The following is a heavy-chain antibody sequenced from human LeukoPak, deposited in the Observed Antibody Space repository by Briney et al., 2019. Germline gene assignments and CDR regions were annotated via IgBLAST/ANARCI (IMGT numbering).Heavy chain of an antibody. CDR3: ARAVMMVRGVIIGGYWFDP. V-gene: IGHV4-59*01. CDR1: GGSISSYY. Sequence: SETLSLTCTVSGGSISSYYWTWIRQPPGKGPEWIGYIYYTGSTNYNPSLKSRVTISVDTSRNQFSLKLNSVTAADTAVYYCARAVMMVRGVIIGGYWFDPWGQGTLVTVSS. D-gene: IGHD3-10*01. CDR2: IYYTGST. J-gene: IGHJ5*02.